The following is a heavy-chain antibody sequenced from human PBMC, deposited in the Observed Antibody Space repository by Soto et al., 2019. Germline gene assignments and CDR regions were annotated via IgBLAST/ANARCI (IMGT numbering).Heavy chain of an antibody. CDR1: GYAFTTYG. Sequence: QVHLVQSGAEVKKPGASVKVSCKGSGYAFTTYGITWVRQAPGQGLEWMGWISAHNGNTNYAQKLQGRVTVTRDTSTSTPYMDLRRLSSDDPAVYYCASGSYGAYWRPGALVTVSS. CDR3: ASGSYGAY. V-gene: IGHV1-18*01. J-gene: IGHJ4*02. D-gene: IGHD1-26*01. CDR2: ISAHNGNT.